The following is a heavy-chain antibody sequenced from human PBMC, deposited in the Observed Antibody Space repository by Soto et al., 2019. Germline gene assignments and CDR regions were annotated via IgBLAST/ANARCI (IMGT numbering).Heavy chain of an antibody. J-gene: IGHJ4*02. CDR2: ISSSSSYI. V-gene: IGHV3-21*01. CDR3: ATPQRDYWGQGTLVDY. Sequence: EVQLVESGGGLVKPGGSLRLSCAASGFTFSSYSMNWVRQAPGKGLEWVSSISSSSSYIYYADSVKGRFTISRDNAKNSLYLQMNSLRAEDTAVYYCATPQRDYWGQGTLVDYWGQGTLVTVSS. CDR1: GFTFSSYS. D-gene: IGHD4-17*01.